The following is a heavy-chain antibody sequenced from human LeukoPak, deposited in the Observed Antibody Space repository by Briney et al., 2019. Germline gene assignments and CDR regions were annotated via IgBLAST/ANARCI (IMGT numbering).Heavy chain of an antibody. V-gene: IGHV1-18*01. CDR1: GYTFTSYG. Sequence: ASVKVSCKASGYTFTSYGISWVRQAPGQGLEWMGWMSAYNGNTNYAQKLQGRVTMTTDTSTSTAYMELRSLRSDDTAVYYCARFDYYDSRLDPWGQGTLVTVSS. CDR3: ARFDYYDSRLDP. CDR2: MSAYNGNT. J-gene: IGHJ5*02. D-gene: IGHD3-22*01.